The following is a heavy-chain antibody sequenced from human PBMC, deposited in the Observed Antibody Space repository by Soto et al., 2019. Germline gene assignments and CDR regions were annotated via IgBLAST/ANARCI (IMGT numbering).Heavy chain of an antibody. V-gene: IGHV4-4*02. CDR3: ARVLRGWFDP. Sequence: PSETLSLTCAVSGGSITSANWWTWVRQPPGGGLEWIGEISHSGITNYKASLKSRVTMSVDKTKNDVSLKLTSVTAADTAVYYCARVLRGWFDPWGQETPVTASS. J-gene: IGHJ5*02. CDR1: GGSITSANW. CDR2: ISHSGIT.